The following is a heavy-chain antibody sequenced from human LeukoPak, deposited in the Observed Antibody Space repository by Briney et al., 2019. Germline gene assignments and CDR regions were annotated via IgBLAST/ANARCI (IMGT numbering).Heavy chain of an antibody. V-gene: IGHV1-46*01. Sequence: ASVKVSRKASGYTFTSYDINWVRQAPGQGLEWMGIINPSGGSTSYAQKFQGRVSMTRDTSTSTVYMELSSLRSEDTAVYYCARDGTADAFDIWGQGTMVTVSS. CDR2: INPSGGST. D-gene: IGHD1-26*01. CDR3: ARDGTADAFDI. CDR1: GYTFTSYD. J-gene: IGHJ3*02.